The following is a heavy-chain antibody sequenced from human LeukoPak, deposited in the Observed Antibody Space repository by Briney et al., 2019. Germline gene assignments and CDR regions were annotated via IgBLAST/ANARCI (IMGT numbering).Heavy chain of an antibody. Sequence: GGSLRLSCAASGFDFSTSWMSWIRQAPGKGLEWVANINQEGSETYFGGSLKGRFTISRDNAENSLYLQVNSLSAEDTAVYYCARGDTATLRYFQHWGQGTLVTVSS. J-gene: IGHJ1*01. CDR3: ARGDTATLRYFQH. V-gene: IGHV3-7*03. D-gene: IGHD5-18*01. CDR2: INQEGSET. CDR1: GFDFSTSW.